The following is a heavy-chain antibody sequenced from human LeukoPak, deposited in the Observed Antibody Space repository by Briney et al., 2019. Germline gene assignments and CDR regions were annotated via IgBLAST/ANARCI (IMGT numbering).Heavy chain of an antibody. Sequence: GGSLRLSCVGSGFTFRSHAMSWVRQAPEKGLEFVSGIYENGGTTYYADSVKGRFSISRDNSKNTLYLQMDSLRGEDTVVYYCARADSSTWYSLNLIWGQGTMVTVSS. V-gene: IGHV3-23*01. CDR1: GFTFRSHA. CDR2: IYENGGTT. J-gene: IGHJ3*02. D-gene: IGHD6-13*01. CDR3: ARADSSTWYSLNLI.